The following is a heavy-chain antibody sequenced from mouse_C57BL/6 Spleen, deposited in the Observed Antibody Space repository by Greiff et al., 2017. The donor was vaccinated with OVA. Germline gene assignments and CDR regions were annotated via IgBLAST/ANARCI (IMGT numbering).Heavy chain of an antibody. D-gene: IGHD1-1*01. Sequence: EVKVVESGTVLARPGASVKMSCKTSGYTFTSYWMHWVKQRPGQGLEWIGAIYPGNSDTSYNQKFKGKAKLTAVTSASTAYMELSRLTNEDSAVYYCTRHYYGSSLHYFDYWGQGTTLTVSS. CDR1: GYTFTSYW. CDR3: TRHYYGSSLHYFDY. CDR2: IYPGNSDT. V-gene: IGHV1-5*01. J-gene: IGHJ2*01.